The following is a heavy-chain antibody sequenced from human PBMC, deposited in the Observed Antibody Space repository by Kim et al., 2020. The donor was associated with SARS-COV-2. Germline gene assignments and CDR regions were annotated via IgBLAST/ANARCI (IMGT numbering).Heavy chain of an antibody. CDR3: ARRGLGYCSSTSCFEAFDI. Sequence: SETLSLTCTVSGGSISSYYWSWIRQPPGKGLEWIGYIYYSGTTNYNPSPKSRVTITVDTSKNQFSLKLSSLTAADTAVYYCARRGLGYCSSTSCFEAFDIWGHGTMVTVSS. V-gene: IGHV4-59*08. CDR1: GGSISSYY. J-gene: IGHJ3*02. D-gene: IGHD2-2*01. CDR2: IYYSGTT.